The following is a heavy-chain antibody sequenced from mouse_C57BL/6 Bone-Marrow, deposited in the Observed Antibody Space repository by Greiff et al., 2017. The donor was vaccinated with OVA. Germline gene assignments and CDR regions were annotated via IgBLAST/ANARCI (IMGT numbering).Heavy chain of an antibody. Sequence: QVQLKQSGAELVRPGASVTLSCKASGYTFTDYEMHWVKQTPVHGLEWIGAIDPETGGTAYNQKFKGKAILTADKSSSTAYMELRSLTSEDSAVYYCTRDYYGSSYEGYFDYWGQGTTLTVSS. CDR3: TRDYYGSSYEGYFDY. CDR2: IDPETGGT. J-gene: IGHJ2*01. D-gene: IGHD1-1*01. V-gene: IGHV1-15*01. CDR1: GYTFTDYE.